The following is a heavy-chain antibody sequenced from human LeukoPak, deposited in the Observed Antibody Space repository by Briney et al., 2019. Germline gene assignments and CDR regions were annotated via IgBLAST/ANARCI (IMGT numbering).Heavy chain of an antibody. Sequence: PGGSLRLSCTASGFTFGDYTMTWFRQAPGKGLEWVGFIRSKAYGGTTEYAASVKGRFTISRDDSKSIAYLQMNSLKTEDTAVYYCRGYGDLFYYYGMDVWGQGTTVTVSS. D-gene: IGHD4-17*01. CDR2: IRSKAYGGTT. CDR3: RGYGDLFYYYGMDV. V-gene: IGHV3-49*03. CDR1: GFTFGDYT. J-gene: IGHJ6*02.